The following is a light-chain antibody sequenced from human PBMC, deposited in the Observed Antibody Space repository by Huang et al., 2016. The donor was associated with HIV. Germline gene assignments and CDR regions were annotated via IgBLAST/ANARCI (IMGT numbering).Light chain of an antibody. CDR1: QSVATN. CDR3: QHYKT. Sequence: EMVMTQSPATLSVSPGETVTLSCRTSQSVATNLAWYQQKPGQAPRLLIYGASTRATDIPARCSGSGSGTEFTLTITSLQSEDFAVYSCQHYKTFGRGTKLEIK. CDR2: GAS. J-gene: IGKJ2*01. V-gene: IGKV3-15*01.